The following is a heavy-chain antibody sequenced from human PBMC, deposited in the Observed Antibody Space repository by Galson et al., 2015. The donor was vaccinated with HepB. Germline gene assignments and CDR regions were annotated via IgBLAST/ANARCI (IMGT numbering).Heavy chain of an antibody. CDR1: GFTFSNAW. V-gene: IGHV3-15*01. CDR3: TTGIVGSSSPYYKYADY. J-gene: IGHJ4*02. D-gene: IGHD1-26*01. CDR2: IKSKTDGGTT. Sequence: SLRLSCAASGFTFSNAWMSWVRQAPGKGLEWVGRIKSKTDGGTTDYTAPVKGRFTISRDDSKNTLYLQMNSLKTEDTAVYYCTTGIVGSSSPYYKYADYWGQGTLVTVSS.